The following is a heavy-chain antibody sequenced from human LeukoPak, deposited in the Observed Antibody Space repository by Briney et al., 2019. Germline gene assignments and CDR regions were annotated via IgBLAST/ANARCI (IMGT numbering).Heavy chain of an antibody. CDR2: IYYSGST. V-gene: IGHV4-59*01. Sequence: SETLSLTCTVSGGSIGSYYWSRIRQPPGKGLEWIGYIYYSGSTNYNPSLKSRVTISVDTSKNQFSLKLSSVTAADTAVYYCARFVAVAFDYWGQGTLVTVSS. D-gene: IGHD6-19*01. J-gene: IGHJ4*02. CDR1: GGSIGSYY. CDR3: ARFVAVAFDY.